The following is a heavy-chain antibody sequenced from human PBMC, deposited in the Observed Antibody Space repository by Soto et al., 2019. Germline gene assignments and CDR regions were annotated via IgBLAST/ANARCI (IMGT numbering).Heavy chain of an antibody. V-gene: IGHV5-10-1*01. CDR3: ARQVVLSDGMDV. CDR1: GYSFTSYW. CDR2: IDPSDSYT. D-gene: IGHD3-16*01. J-gene: IGHJ6*02. Sequence: ESLTISRKGSGYSFTSYWISLVRQMPGKGLEWMGRIDPSDSYTNYSPSFQGHVTISADKSISTAYLQWSSLKASDTAMYYCARQVVLSDGMDVWGQGTTVTVSS.